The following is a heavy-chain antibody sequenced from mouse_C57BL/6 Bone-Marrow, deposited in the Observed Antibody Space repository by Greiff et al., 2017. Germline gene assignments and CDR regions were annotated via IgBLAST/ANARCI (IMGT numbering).Heavy chain of an antibody. CDR1: GYTFTSYG. D-gene: IGHD3-3*01. J-gene: IGHJ3*01. Sequence: VQLQQSGAALARPGASVKLSCKASGYTFTSYGISWVKQRTGQGLEWIGEIYPRSGNTYYNEKFKGKATLTADKSSSTAYMELRSLTSEDSAVYFCARWGGDAWFAYWGQGTLVTVSA. CDR2: IYPRSGNT. V-gene: IGHV1-81*01. CDR3: ARWGGDAWFAY.